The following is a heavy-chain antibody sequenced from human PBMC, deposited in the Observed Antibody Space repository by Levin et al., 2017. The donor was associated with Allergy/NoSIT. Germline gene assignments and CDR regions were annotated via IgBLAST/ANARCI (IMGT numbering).Heavy chain of an antibody. CDR2: INHSGST. Sequence: SETLSLTCAVYGGSFSGYYWSWIRQPPGKGLEWIGEINHSGSTNYNPSLKSRVTISVDTSKNQFSLKLSSVTAADTAVYYCARARMVRGDHIPSFDYWGQGTLVTVSS. CDR1: GGSFSGYY. V-gene: IGHV4-34*01. D-gene: IGHD3-10*01. J-gene: IGHJ4*02. CDR3: ARARMVRGDHIPSFDY.